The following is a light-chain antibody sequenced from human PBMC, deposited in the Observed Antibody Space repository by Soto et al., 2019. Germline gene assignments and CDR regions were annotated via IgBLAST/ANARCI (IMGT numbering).Light chain of an antibody. Sequence: DIQLTQSPSSLSASLGDRVTISCRASQNIGTYLNWFLQKPWQAPKLLIYVATSLQNGVPSRVSGTGSETDFTLTISSLQPEDVGVYFCHQSDSTPQTFGQGTRV. J-gene: IGKJ1*01. CDR2: VAT. CDR1: QNIGTY. V-gene: IGKV1-39*01. CDR3: HQSDSTPQT.